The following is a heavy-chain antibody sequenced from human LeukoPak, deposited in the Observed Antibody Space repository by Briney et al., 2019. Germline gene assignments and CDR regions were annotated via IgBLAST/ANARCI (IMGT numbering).Heavy chain of an antibody. D-gene: IGHD3-3*01. CDR3: ARGGGFLEWLLGY. Sequence: ASVKVSCKASGYTFTGYYMHWVRQAPGQGLEWMGWINPNSGGTNYAQKFQDRVTMTRDTSISTAYMELSRLRSDDTAVYYCARGGGFLEWLLGYWGQGTLVTVSS. CDR2: INPNSGGT. J-gene: IGHJ4*02. V-gene: IGHV1-2*02. CDR1: GYTFTGYY.